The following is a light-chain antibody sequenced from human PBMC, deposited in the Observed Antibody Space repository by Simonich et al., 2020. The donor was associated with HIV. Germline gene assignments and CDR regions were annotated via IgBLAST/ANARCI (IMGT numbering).Light chain of an antibody. CDR2: NAS. Sequence: DIQMTQSPSTLSASVGDRVNITCRASQSISSWLDWYQQKPGKAPKLLIYNASSLESGVPSRFSGSGSGTEFTLTISSLQPDDFATYYCQQYNSYPWTFGQGTKVEIK. CDR1: QSISSW. J-gene: IGKJ1*01. V-gene: IGKV1-5*03. CDR3: QQYNSYPWT.